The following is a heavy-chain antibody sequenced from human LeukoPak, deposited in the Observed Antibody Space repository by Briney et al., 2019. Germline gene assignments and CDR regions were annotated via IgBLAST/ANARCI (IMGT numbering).Heavy chain of an antibody. CDR1: GFTVSTSH. CDR3: ARGGSGSYYNPGYY. J-gene: IGHJ4*02. Sequence: PGGSLRLSCAASGFTVSTSHMTWVRQAPGKGLEWVSILYSGGSTYYADSVRGRFTISRDDSKNTLSLQMNSLRAEDTAVYYCARGGSGSYYNPGYYWGQGTLVTVSS. D-gene: IGHD3-10*01. CDR2: LYSGGST. V-gene: IGHV3-66*01.